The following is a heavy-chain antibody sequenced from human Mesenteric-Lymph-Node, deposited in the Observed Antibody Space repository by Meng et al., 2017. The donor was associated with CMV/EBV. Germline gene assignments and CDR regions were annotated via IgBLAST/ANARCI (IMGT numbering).Heavy chain of an antibody. D-gene: IGHD3-3*01. J-gene: IGHJ6*02. V-gene: IGHV4-61*01. CDR3: AKLEYYYGMDV. Sequence: SETLSLTCTVSGGSVSSGSYYWSWIRQPPGKGLEWIGYIYYSGSTNYNPSLKSRVTISVDTSKNQFSLRLSSVTAADTAVYYCAKLEYYYGMDVWGQGTTVTVSS. CDR1: GGSVSSGSYY. CDR2: IYYSGST.